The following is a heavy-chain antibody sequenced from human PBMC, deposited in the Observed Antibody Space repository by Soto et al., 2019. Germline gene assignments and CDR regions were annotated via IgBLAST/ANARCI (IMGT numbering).Heavy chain of an antibody. CDR1: GFTCSSYW. J-gene: IGHJ5*02. CDR3: APNWFDP. V-gene: IGHV3-74*01. CDR2: INGDGSST. Sequence: EVQLVESGGGLVQPGGSLRLSCAASGFTCSSYWMHWVRQAPGKGLVWVSRINGDGSSTSYADSVKGRFTISRDNAKNTVYLKMNSLRAEDTAVYYWAPNWFDPWGQGTLVTVSS.